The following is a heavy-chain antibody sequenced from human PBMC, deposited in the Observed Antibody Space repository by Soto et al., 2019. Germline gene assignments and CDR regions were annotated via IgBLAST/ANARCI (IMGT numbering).Heavy chain of an antibody. CDR2: ISSSSSYT. D-gene: IGHD3-10*01. V-gene: IGHV3-11*03. CDR3: ARNGAPVLLWFGPRLKNWFDP. CDR1: GFTFSDYY. Sequence: GGSLRLSCAASGFTFSDYYMSWIRQAPGKGLEWVSYISSSSSYTNYADSVKGRFTISRDNAKNSLYLQMNSLRAEDTAVYYCARNGAPVLLWFGPRLKNWFDPWGQGTLVTVSS. J-gene: IGHJ5*02.